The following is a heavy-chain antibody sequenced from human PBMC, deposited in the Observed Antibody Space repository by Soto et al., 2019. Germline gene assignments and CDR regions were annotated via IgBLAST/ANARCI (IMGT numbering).Heavy chain of an antibody. CDR1: GFTFSGSA. CDR3: TRPVTYYDSSGPARGWFDP. D-gene: IGHD3-22*01. CDR2: IRSKANSYAT. V-gene: IGHV3-73*02. J-gene: IGHJ5*02. Sequence: EVQLVESGGGLVQPGGSLKLSCAASGFTFSGSAMHWVRQASGKGLEWVGRIRSKANSYATAYAASVKGRFTISRDDSKNTAYLQMNRLKTEDPAVYYCTRPVTYYDSSGPARGWFDPWGQGTLVTVSS.